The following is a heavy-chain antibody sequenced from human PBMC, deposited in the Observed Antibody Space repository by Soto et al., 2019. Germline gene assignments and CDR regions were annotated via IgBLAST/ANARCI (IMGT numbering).Heavy chain of an antibody. D-gene: IGHD6-6*01. Sequence: GESLKISCKGSGYSFTSYWIGWVRQMPGKGLEWMGIIYPGDSDTRYSPSFQGQVTISADKSISTAYLQWSSLKASDTAMYYCARPHSSSGWADAFDIWGQGTMVTVSS. J-gene: IGHJ3*02. CDR3: ARPHSSSGWADAFDI. CDR1: GYSFTSYW. CDR2: IYPGDSDT. V-gene: IGHV5-51*01.